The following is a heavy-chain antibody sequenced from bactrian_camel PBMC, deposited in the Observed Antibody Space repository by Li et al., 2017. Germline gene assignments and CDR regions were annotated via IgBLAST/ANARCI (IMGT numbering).Heavy chain of an antibody. CDR2: INGGGGTT. J-gene: IGHJ4*01. V-gene: IGHV3S1*01. Sequence: HVQLVESGGGLVQPGGSLRLSCAASGFTFSSYYMGWARQAPGKGLEWVAGINGGGGTTYYADSVKGRIAISRDNAKKTLYLQLNSLKTEDTAMYYCAKDSLGGWIVPPEYEDNYWGQGTQVTVS. D-gene: IGHD5*01. CDR1: GFTFSSYY. CDR3: AKDSLGGWIVPPEYEDNY.